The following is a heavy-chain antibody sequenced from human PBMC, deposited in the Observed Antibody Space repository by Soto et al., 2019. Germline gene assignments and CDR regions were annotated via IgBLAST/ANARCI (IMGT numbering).Heavy chain of an antibody. CDR2: LIPMFDIA. Sequence: QVQLVQSGVEVKKPGSSVKVSCKDAGGSFRIYTVFWVRQAPGQGLGWMGRLIPMFDIANYAQNFQGRVTFNADKFSDTVYLAMLNLRSDDTALYDCTLGRWSAEAFNLWGQGTLVTVSS. J-gene: IGHJ3*01. D-gene: IGHD2-15*01. V-gene: IGHV1-69*02. CDR1: GGSFRIYT. CDR3: TLGRWSAEAFNL.